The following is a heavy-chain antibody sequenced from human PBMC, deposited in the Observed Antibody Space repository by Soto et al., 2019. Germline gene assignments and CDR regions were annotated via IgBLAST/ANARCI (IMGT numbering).Heavy chain of an antibody. J-gene: IGHJ6*02. V-gene: IGHV1-18*01. Sequence: ASVKVSCKASGYTFTSYGISWVRQAPGQGLEWMGWISAYNGNTNYAQKLQGRVTMTTDTSTSTAYMELRSLRSDDTAVYYCARAPNYYGSGSYPNLLYGMDVWGQGTTVTVSS. D-gene: IGHD3-10*01. CDR2: ISAYNGNT. CDR3: ARAPNYYGSGSYPNLLYGMDV. CDR1: GYTFTSYG.